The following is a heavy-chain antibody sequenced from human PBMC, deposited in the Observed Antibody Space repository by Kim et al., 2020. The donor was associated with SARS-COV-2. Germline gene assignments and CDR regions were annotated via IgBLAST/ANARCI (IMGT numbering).Heavy chain of an antibody. V-gene: IGHV4-4*02. CDR1: GGSISSGYW. D-gene: IGHD1-7*01. J-gene: IGHJ6*02. CDR3: ARAQLELPLYYYYGMDV. Sequence: SETLSLTCAVSGGSISSGYWWSWVRQPPGKGLEWIGEIYHSGSTNYNPSLKSRVTISVDKSKNQFSLKLSSVTAADTAVYYCARAQLELPLYYYYGMDVWGQGTTVTVSS. CDR2: IYHSGST.